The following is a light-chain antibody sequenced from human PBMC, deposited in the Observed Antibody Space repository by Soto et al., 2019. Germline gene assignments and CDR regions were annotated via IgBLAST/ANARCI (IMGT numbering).Light chain of an antibody. J-gene: IGLJ1*01. CDR3: LSYTSSDTYV. CDR2: DVT. V-gene: IGLV2-14*01. Sequence: QSALTQPASVSGSPGQSITISCTGTSTDEGGYKYVSWYQQHPGKAPKFMIYDVTSRPSGISNRFSGSKSCNTAFLIISGLQAEDEADYYCLSYTSSDTYVFGTGTKVTVL. CDR1: STDEGGYKY.